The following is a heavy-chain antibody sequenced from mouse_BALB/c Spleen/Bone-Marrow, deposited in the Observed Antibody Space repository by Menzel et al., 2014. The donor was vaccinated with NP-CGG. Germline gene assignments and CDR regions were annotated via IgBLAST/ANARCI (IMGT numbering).Heavy chain of an antibody. CDR1: GFTFSSFG. J-gene: IGHJ2*01. CDR3: TRGGNWDDFDY. D-gene: IGHD4-1*01. CDR2: ISSGSSTT. Sequence: EVQVVESGGGLVQPGGSRKLSCAASGFTFSSFGMHWVRQTPEKGLEWVAYISSGSSTTYYADTVKGRFTISRDNPKNTLFLQVTSLRSEDTAMYYCTRGGNWDDFDYWGQGTTLTVSS. V-gene: IGHV5-17*02.